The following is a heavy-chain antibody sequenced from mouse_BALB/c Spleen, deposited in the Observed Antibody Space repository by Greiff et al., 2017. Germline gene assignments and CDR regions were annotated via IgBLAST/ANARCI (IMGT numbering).Heavy chain of an antibody. J-gene: IGHJ2*01. CDR3: ARSSLLRTATLDY. CDR1: GYTFTSYV. V-gene: IGHV1-14*01. Sequence: VQLQQSGPELVKPGASVKMSCKASGYTFTSYVMHWVKQKPGQGLEWIGYINPYNDGTKYNEKFKGKATLTSDKSSSTAYMALSSLTSEDSAVYYCARSSLLRTATLDYWGQGTTLTVSS. D-gene: IGHD1-2*01. CDR2: INPYNDGT.